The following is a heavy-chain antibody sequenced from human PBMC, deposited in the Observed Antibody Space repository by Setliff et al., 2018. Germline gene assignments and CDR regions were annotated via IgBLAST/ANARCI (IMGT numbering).Heavy chain of an antibody. V-gene: IGHV1-69*05. CDR2: IIPIFGTA. D-gene: IGHD5-18*01. CDR1: GGTFSSYA. J-gene: IGHJ4*02. Sequence: SVKVSCKASGGTFSSYAISWVRQAPGRGLEWMGGIIPIFGTANYAQKFQGRVTITTDESTSTAYMELSSLRSEDTAVYYCASFVDTAMVAGFYWGQGTLVTVSS. CDR3: ASFVDTAMVAGFY.